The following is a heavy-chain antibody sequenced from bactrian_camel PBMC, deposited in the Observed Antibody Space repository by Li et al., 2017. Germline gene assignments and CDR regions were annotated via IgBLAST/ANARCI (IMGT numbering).Heavy chain of an antibody. D-gene: IGHD5*01. Sequence: VQLVESGGGLVQAGETLTLSCTASGLSFADSGMAWYRQAPGTECLLVSIMRTDGSMYYADSVKGRFTVSQDNAKNTVYLQMTSLKPEDTGVYYCAERDGSRLRACRRGQGTQVTVS. CDR3: AERDGSRLRACR. CDR2: IMRTDGSM. J-gene: IGHJ4*01. V-gene: IGHV3S66*01. CDR1: GLSFADSG.